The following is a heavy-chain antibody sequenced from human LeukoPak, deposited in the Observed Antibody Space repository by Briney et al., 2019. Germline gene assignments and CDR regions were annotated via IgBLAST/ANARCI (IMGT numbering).Heavy chain of an antibody. CDR3: ARSYGYSSSWYGSDWFDP. Sequence: SETLSLTCSVSGGSISSVSYCWSWIRQPPGKGLAWIGRIYTSGSTNYNPSLKSRVTISVDTSKNQFSLKLSSVTAADTAVYYCARSYGYSSSWYGSDWFDPWGQGTLVTVSS. CDR1: GGSISSVSYC. V-gene: IGHV4-61*02. CDR2: IYTSGST. D-gene: IGHD6-13*01. J-gene: IGHJ5*02.